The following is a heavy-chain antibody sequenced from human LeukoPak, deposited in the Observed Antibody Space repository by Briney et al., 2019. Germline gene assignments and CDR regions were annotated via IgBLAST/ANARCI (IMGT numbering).Heavy chain of an antibody. CDR3: AKSPSGGDPRVFDY. V-gene: IGHV3-23*01. CDR1: GFTFGAYA. D-gene: IGHD2-21*02. Sequence: PGRSLRLSCAASGFTFGAYAMTWVRQAPGKGLEWVSTISGSGSSTYYADSVKGRFTISRDNSKNTLSLQMSSLRAEDTAVYYCAKSPSGGDPRVFDYWGQGTLVTVSS. CDR2: ISGSGSST. J-gene: IGHJ4*02.